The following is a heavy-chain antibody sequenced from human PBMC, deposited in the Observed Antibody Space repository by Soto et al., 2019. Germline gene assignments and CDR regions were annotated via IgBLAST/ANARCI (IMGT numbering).Heavy chain of an antibody. J-gene: IGHJ4*02. D-gene: IGHD5-12*01. V-gene: IGHV3-21*01. CDR3: ARGAPYSGYDSYYFDY. CDR1: RFTFSSYS. Sequence: GGSLRLSCAASRFTFSSYSMNCVRQAPGKGLELVSSISSSIRYIYYADSVKGRFTISRDNAKDSLYLQMNRLGAEDTAVYYCARGAPYSGYDSYYFDYWGQGTLVTV. CDR2: ISSSIRYI.